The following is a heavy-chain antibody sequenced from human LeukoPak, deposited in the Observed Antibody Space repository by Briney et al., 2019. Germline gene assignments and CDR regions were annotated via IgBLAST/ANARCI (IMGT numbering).Heavy chain of an antibody. J-gene: IGHJ4*02. D-gene: IGHD4-17*01. Sequence: GGSLRLSCAASGFTFSSYSMNWVRQAPGKGLEWVSSISSSSSYIYYADSVKGRFTISRDNAKNSLYLQMNSLRAEDTAVYYCARVEADGDYAGLDYWGQGTLVTVSS. CDR1: GFTFSSYS. CDR2: ISSSSSYI. V-gene: IGHV3-21*01. CDR3: ARVEADGDYAGLDY.